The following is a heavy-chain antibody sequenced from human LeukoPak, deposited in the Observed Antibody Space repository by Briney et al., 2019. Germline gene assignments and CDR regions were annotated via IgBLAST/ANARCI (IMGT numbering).Heavy chain of an antibody. Sequence: SETLSLTCTVPGGSISSYYWSWIRQPPGKGLEWIGYIYYSGSTNYNPSHKSRVTISVDASKNQFSMKLSSVTAADTAVYYCARRHYRDYMDVWGKGTTVTVSS. CDR1: GGSISSYY. J-gene: IGHJ6*03. CDR3: ARRHYRDYMDV. D-gene: IGHD3-16*02. CDR2: IYYSGST. V-gene: IGHV4-59*08.